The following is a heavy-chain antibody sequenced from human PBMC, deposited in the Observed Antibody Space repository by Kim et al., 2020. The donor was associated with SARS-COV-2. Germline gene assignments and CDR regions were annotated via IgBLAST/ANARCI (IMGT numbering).Heavy chain of an antibody. D-gene: IGHD2-21*01. CDR2: VNDGVNT. J-gene: IGHJ4*02. CDR1: GGSFSGYY. CDR3: ARVAYSQGRRGEFDS. V-gene: IGHV4-34*01. Sequence: SETLSLTCAVYGGSFSGYYWAWIRQFPRRGMEWIGVVNDGVNTYYNPSLMSRLTISVDASKSQFSLKVNSVTAADTARYYCARVAYSQGRRGEFDSWGQG.